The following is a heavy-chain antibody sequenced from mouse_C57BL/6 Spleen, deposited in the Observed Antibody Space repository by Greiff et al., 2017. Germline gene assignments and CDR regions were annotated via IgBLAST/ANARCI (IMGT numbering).Heavy chain of an antibody. V-gene: IGHV1-42*01. D-gene: IGHD1-1*01. CDR3: ARPFGYGSPFAY. J-gene: IGHJ3*01. Sequence: VQLKQSGPELVKPGASVKISCKASGYSFTGYYMNWVKQSPEKSLEWIGEINPSTGGTTYNQKFKAKATLTVDKSSSTAYMQLKSLTSEDSAVYYCARPFGYGSPFAYWGQGTLVTVSA. CDR1: GYSFTGYY. CDR2: INPSTGGT.